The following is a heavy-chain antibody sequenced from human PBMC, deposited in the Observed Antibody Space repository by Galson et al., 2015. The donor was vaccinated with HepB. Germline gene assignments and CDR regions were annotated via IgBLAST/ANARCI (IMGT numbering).Heavy chain of an antibody. J-gene: IGHJ4*02. V-gene: IGHV3-33*01. CDR1: GFVFSRHG. Sequence: SLRLSCAASGFVFSRHGMHWARQAPGKGLEWVAVVWYDGTEQYYSESVEGRFTISRDNSKNMVYLQMNSLRVEDTAVYYCWMIGTDFDYWGQGTLVTVSS. CDR2: VWYDGTEQ. CDR3: WMIGTDFDY. D-gene: IGHD2-21*01.